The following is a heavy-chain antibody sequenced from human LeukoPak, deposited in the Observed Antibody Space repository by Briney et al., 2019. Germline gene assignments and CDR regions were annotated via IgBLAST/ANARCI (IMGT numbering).Heavy chain of an antibody. J-gene: IGHJ5*02. CDR1: GFTFSSYA. D-gene: IGHD3-22*01. CDR3: AKDQDSSGYYSNWFDP. Sequence: PGGSLRLSCAASGFTFSSYAMSWVRQAPGKGLEWVLAISGSGGSTYYADSVKGRFTISRDNSKNTLYLQMNSLRAEDTAVYYCAKDQDSSGYYSNWFDPWGQGTLVTVSS. CDR2: ISGSGGST. V-gene: IGHV3-23*01.